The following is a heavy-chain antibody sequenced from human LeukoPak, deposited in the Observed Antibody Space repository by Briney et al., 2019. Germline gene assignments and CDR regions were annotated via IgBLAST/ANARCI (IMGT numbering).Heavy chain of an antibody. Sequence: GGSLRLSCAASDFTVANNYMSWVRQAPGKGLDWVSVIYSGGKTYYADSVRGRFTISRDTSRNTLYLQMNSLRAADTAVYYCARARGSFYLGAFDIWGQGTMVTVSS. V-gene: IGHV3-53*01. CDR3: ARARGSFYLGAFDI. CDR1: DFTVANNY. CDR2: IYSGGKT. D-gene: IGHD1-26*01. J-gene: IGHJ3*02.